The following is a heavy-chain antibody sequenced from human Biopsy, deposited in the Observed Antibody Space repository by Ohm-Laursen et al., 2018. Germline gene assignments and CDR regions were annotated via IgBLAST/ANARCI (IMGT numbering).Heavy chain of an antibody. CDR1: GVTLSGYA. CDR2: ISASSSYI. D-gene: IGHD3-16*01. CDR3: ATELLPPGVGGPWLDS. J-gene: IGHJ5*01. Sequence: SLRLSCTATGVTLSGYAVNWVRQAPGKGLEWVSSISASSSYIHYADSVKGRFTVSRDNAKNSLYLQMNSLRAADTAIYYCATELLPPGVGGPWLDSWGQGTPVTVSS. V-gene: IGHV3-21*06.